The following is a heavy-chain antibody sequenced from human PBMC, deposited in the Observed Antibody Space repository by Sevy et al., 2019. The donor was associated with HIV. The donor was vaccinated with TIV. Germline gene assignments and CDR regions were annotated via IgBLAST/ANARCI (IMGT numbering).Heavy chain of an antibody. CDR2: ISAYNGNT. CDR3: ARDSGVYDFWSGYYRGKGYGMDV. J-gene: IGHJ6*02. CDR1: GYTVTSYG. D-gene: IGHD3-3*01. Sequence: ASVKVSCKASGYTVTSYGISWVRQAPGQGLEWMGWISAYNGNTNYAQKLQGRVTMTTDTSTSTAYMELRSLRSDDTAVYYCARDSGVYDFWSGYYRGKGYGMDVWGQGTTVTVSS. V-gene: IGHV1-18*01.